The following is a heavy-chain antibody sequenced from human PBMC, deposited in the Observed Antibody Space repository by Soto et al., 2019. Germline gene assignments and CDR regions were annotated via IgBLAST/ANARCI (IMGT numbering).Heavy chain of an antibody. V-gene: IGHV4-34*01. J-gene: IGHJ4*02. CDR3: AREWKSGYSYGYGFDY. CDR1: GGSFSGYY. CDR2: INHSGST. Sequence: PSETLSLTCAIYGGSFSGYYWSWIRQPPGKGLEWIGEINHSGSTNYNPSLKSRVTISVDTSKNQFSLKLSSVTAADTAVYYCAREWKSGYSYGYGFDYWGQGTLVTVSS. D-gene: IGHD5-18*01.